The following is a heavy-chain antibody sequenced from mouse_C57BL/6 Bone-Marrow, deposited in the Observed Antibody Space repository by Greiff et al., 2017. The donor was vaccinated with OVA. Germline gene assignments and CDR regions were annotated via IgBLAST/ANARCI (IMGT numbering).Heavy chain of an antibody. D-gene: IGHD1-1*01. V-gene: IGHV5-2*01. Sequence: EVKLMESGGGLVQPGESLKLSCESNEYEFPSHDMSWVRKTPEKRLELVAAINSDGGSTYYPDTMERRFIISRDNTKKTLYLQMSSLRSEDTALYYCARHYYGSSPSYWYFDVWGTGTTVTVSS. CDR3: ARHYYGSSPSYWYFDV. CDR1: EYEFPSHD. J-gene: IGHJ1*03. CDR2: INSDGGST.